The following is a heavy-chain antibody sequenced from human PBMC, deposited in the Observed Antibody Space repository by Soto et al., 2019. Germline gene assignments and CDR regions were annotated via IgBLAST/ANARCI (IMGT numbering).Heavy chain of an antibody. J-gene: IGHJ4*02. D-gene: IGHD4-4*01. CDR3: ERLSYSHYST. V-gene: IGHV4-39*01. CDR1: GGSIKVGGYY. Sequence: SETLSLTCTVSGGSIKVGGYYWGWIRQPPGKGLEWVATIYYSGTTYYNPSLKSRLTISLDTSRNQFSLDLTSVTAADTAVYYCERLSYSHYSTWGQGTLVNVSS. CDR2: IYYSGTT.